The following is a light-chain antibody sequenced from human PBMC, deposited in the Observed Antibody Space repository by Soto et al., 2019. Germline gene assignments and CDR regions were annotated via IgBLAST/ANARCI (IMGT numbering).Light chain of an antibody. V-gene: IGLV2-14*01. CDR2: EVS. CDR3: SSYTSSSTVV. J-gene: IGLJ2*01. CDR1: SSDVGGYNY. Sequence: QSALTQPACVSGSPGQSITISCTGTSSDVGGYNYVSWYQHHPGKAPKLMIYEVSNRPSGVSNRFSGSKSGNTASLTISGLQAEDEADYYCSSYTSSSTVVFGGGTKVTVL.